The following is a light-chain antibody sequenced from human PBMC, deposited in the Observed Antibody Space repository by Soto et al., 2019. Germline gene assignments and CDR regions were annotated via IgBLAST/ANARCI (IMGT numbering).Light chain of an antibody. J-gene: IGLJ1*01. Sequence: QSVLTQPPSVSAAPRQRVTISCSGSSSNIGNNAVIWYQQQLPGKAPKLLIYYDDLLPSGVSDRFSASKSGTSASLAISGLQSEDEADYYCAAWDDSLNGYVFGTGTKVTVL. CDR2: YDD. CDR1: SSNIGNNA. CDR3: AAWDDSLNGYV. V-gene: IGLV1-36*01.